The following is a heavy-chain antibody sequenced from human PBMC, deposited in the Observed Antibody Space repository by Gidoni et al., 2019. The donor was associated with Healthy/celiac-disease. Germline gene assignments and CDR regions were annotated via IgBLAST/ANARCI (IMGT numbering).Heavy chain of an antibody. CDR2: IYDSGST. CDR3: ATLKWELLRDYYYYYGMDV. CDR1: GGSISSSNYY. V-gene: IGHV4-39*01. J-gene: IGHJ6*02. Sequence: QLQLPESGPGLVKPSETLSLTCTVSGGSISSSNYYWGWIRQPPGKGLEWIGSIYDSGSTYYNPSLKSRVTISVDTSKNQFSLRLRSVTAADAAVYYCATLKWELLRDYYYYYGMDVWGQGTTVTVSS. D-gene: IGHD1-26*01.